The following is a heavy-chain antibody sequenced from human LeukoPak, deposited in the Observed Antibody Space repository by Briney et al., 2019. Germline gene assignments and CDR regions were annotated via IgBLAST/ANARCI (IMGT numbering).Heavy chain of an antibody. CDR2: IYSGGST. D-gene: IGHD6-13*01. J-gene: IGHJ4*02. Sequence: GGSLRLSXAASGFTVSSNYMSWVRQAPGKGLEWVSVIYSGGSTYYADSVKGRFTISRDNSKNTLYLQMNSLRAEDTAVYYCASFPYSSSGYDYWGQGTLVTVSS. CDR1: GFTVSSNY. CDR3: ASFPYSSSGYDY. V-gene: IGHV3-53*01.